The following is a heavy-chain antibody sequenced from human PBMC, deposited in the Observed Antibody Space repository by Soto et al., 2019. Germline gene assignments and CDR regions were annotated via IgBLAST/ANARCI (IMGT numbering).Heavy chain of an antibody. CDR1: GYTFTGYY. CDR2: INPNSGDT. Sequence: GASVKVSCKASGYTFTGYYIHWVRQAPGQGLEWMGWINPNSGDTDYAQNFQGWVTMTRDMSISTAYMELNRLKSDDTAVYYCARGGGLNYYYYMDVWGKGTTVTVSS. J-gene: IGHJ6*03. CDR3: ARGGGLNYYYYMDV. V-gene: IGHV1-2*04.